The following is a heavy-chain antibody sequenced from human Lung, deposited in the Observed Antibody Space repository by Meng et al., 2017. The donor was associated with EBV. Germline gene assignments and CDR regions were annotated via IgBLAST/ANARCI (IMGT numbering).Heavy chain of an antibody. V-gene: IGHV6-1*01. Sequence: QVPLQPSGPGLVHPSQTLALTWVCAEDSVSSSSAAWTWIRQSPSRGLEWLGRTYYRSKWYNDYAVFVKSRITINPDTSKNQFSLQLNSVTPEDTAVYYCARGATSVFDLWGRGTLVTVSS. CDR3: ARGATSVFDL. CDR2: TYYRSKWYN. J-gene: IGHJ2*01. CDR1: EDSVSSSSAA.